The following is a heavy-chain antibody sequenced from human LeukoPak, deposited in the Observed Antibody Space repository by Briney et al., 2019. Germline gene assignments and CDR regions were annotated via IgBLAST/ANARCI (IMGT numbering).Heavy chain of an antibody. CDR2: ISGTSTAI. Sequence: GGSLRLSCAASGFTFSSSNMHWVRQAPGKGLEWVSFISGTSTAIYYADSVKGRFTISRDIARKSLYLQMNSLRAEDTAVYYCARGAYWGQGTLVTVSS. V-gene: IGHV3-48*01. CDR1: GFTFSSSN. J-gene: IGHJ4*02. CDR3: ARGAY.